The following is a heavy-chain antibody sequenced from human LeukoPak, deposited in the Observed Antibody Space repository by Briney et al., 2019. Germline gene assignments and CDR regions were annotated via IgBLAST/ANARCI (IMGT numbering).Heavy chain of an antibody. CDR1: GYTFTSYC. J-gene: IGHJ6*03. Sequence: ASVKVSCKASGYTFTSYCMHWVRQAPGQGLEWMGIINPSGGSTSYAQKFQGRVTMTRDTSTSTVYMELSSLRSEDTAVYYCARDRGGSSSWSYYYYHYMDVWGKGTTVTVSS. CDR3: ARDRGGSSSWSYYYYHYMDV. V-gene: IGHV1-46*01. CDR2: INPSGGST. D-gene: IGHD6-13*01.